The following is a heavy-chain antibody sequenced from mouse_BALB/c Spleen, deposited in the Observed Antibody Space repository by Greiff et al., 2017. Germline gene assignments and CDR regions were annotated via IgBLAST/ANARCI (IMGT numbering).Heavy chain of an antibody. J-gene: IGHJ3*01. CDR3: ARETTVPH. CDR2: IYPGDGDT. Sequence: QVQLQQSGAELARPGASVKLSCKASGYTFTSYWMQWVKQRPGQGLEWIGAIYPGDGDTRYTQKFKGKATLTADKSSSTAYMQLSSLASEDSAVYYCARETTVPHWGQGTLVTVSA. D-gene: IGHD1-1*01. CDR1: GYTFTSYW. V-gene: IGHV1-87*01.